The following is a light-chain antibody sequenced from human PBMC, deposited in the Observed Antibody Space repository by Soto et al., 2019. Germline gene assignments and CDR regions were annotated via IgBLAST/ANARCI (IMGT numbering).Light chain of an antibody. CDR2: DAS. V-gene: IGKV3-20*01. Sequence: EIVLTQSPGTLSLSPGERATLSCRASQSVSSNYLAWYQQKPGQPPRLLISDASSRATGIPDRFSGSGSGTDFNLTISGLEPEDVAVYYCQHYGRSPPSWTFGQGTKVEIK. CDR1: QSVSSNY. J-gene: IGKJ1*01. CDR3: QHYGRSPPSWT.